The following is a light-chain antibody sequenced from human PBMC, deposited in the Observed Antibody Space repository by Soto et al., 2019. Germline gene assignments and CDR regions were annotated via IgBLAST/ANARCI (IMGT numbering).Light chain of an antibody. CDR3: SSYSGSNTLYL. Sequence: QSVLTQPASVSGSPGQSISIPCTGTSRDIGDYNYVSWYQQHPGEAPKLLIYEVYNRPAGVSDRFSGSKSGNTASLTISGLQTGDEADYYCSSYSGSNTLYLFGTGTKGTVL. V-gene: IGLV2-14*01. CDR1: SRDIGDYNY. CDR2: EVY. J-gene: IGLJ1*01.